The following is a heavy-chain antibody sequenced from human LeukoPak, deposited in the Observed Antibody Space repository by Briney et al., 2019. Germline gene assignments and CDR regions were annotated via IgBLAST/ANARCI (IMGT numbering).Heavy chain of an antibody. CDR2: IYYSGST. CDR3: ARAPVYGDYFDY. D-gene: IGHD4-17*01. CDR1: GGSISSYY. Sequence: SETLSLTCTVSGGSISSYYWSWIRQPPGKGLEWIGYIYYSGSTNYNPSLKSRVTISVDTSKNQFSLKLSSVTAADTAVYYCARAPVYGDYFDYWGQGTLVTVSS. V-gene: IGHV4-59*08. J-gene: IGHJ4*02.